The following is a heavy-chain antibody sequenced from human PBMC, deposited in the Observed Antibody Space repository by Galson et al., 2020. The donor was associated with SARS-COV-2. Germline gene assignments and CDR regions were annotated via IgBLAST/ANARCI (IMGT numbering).Heavy chain of an antibody. Sequence: ASVKVSCKASGYTFTSYGLSWVRQAPGQGLEWMGWISAYNGNTNYAQKLQGRVTMTTDTSTSTAYMELRSLRSDDTAVYYCARVDSGYDLAIAVAGIPFDYWGQGTLVTVSS. CDR1: GYTFTSYG. CDR2: ISAYNGNT. CDR3: ARVDSGYDLAIAVAGIPFDY. V-gene: IGHV1-18*01. D-gene: IGHD6-19*01. J-gene: IGHJ4*02.